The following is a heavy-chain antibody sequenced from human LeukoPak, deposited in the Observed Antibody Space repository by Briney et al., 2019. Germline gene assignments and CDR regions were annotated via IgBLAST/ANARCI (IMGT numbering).Heavy chain of an antibody. V-gene: IGHV1-69*01. J-gene: IGHJ3*02. CDR2: IIPIFGTA. CDR1: GGTFSSYA. D-gene: IGHD6-13*01. CDR3: ARVSPTIAAAGTWADAFDI. Sequence: SVKVSCKASGGTFSSYAISWVRQAPGQGLEWMGGIIPIFGTANYAQKFQGRVTITADESTSTAYMELSSLRSEDTAVYYCARVSPTIAAAGTWADAFDIWGQGTMVTVSS.